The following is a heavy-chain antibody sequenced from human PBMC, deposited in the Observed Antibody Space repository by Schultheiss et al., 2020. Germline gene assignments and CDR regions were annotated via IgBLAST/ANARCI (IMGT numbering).Heavy chain of an antibody. CDR2: ISYDGSNK. V-gene: IGHV3-30*04. Sequence: GGSLRLSCAASGFTFSSYAMHWVRQAPGKGLEWVAVISYDGSNKYYADSVKGRFTISRDNSNNTLYLQMNSLRAEDTAVYYCARELKQPGDYWGQGTLVTVSS. CDR1: GFTFSSYA. CDR3: ARELKQPGDY. D-gene: IGHD1/OR15-1a*01. J-gene: IGHJ4*02.